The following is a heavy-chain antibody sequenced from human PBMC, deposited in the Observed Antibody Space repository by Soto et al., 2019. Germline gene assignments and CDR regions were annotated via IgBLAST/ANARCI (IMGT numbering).Heavy chain of an antibody. J-gene: IGHJ4*02. CDR1: GDSVTDYY. V-gene: IGHV4-59*02. Sequence: PSETLSLTCSVSGDSVTDYYWNWVRQPPGKGLEWLGYFYYSGSTNYHPSLESRASISVDTSKNQFSLKLTSVTAADTAVYYCIRGGVAAPPHFEFWGQGIMVTVYS. D-gene: IGHD3-16*01. CDR2: FYYSGST. CDR3: IRGGVAAPPHFEF.